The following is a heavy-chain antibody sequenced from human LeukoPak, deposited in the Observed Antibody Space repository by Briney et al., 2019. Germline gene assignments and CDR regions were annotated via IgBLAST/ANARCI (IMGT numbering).Heavy chain of an antibody. CDR2: IRPDGSHI. Sequence: PGGSLRLSCAASGFSFSTCVMHWVRKALGKGLECVAVIRPDGSHISYVDPVKGRFTISRDNSNNMLYLQMNSLRAEDTALYYCLREVDWKYAFDYWGRGTLVTVSS. CDR3: LREVDWKYAFDY. CDR1: GFSFSTCV. D-gene: IGHD1-7*01. J-gene: IGHJ4*02. V-gene: IGHV3-33*01.